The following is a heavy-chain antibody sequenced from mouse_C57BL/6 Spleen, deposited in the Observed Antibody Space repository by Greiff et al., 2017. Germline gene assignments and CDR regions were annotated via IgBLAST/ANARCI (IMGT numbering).Heavy chain of an antibody. CDR1: GYSFTGYY. D-gene: IGHD4-1*01. CDR2: INPSTGGT. Sequence: EVKLQESGPELVKPGASVKISCKASGYSFTGYYMNWVKQSPEKSLEWIGEINPSTGGTTYNQKFKAKATLTVDKSSSTAYMQLKSLTSEDSAVYYCARYWDDGFAYWGQGTLVTVSA. J-gene: IGHJ3*01. CDR3: ARYWDDGFAY. V-gene: IGHV1-42*01.